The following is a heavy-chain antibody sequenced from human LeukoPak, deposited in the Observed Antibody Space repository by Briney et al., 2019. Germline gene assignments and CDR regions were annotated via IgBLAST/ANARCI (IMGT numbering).Heavy chain of an antibody. CDR1: GFTFSSYW. J-gene: IGHJ5*02. CDR3: AREKYQLPPTHWFDP. D-gene: IGHD2-2*01. V-gene: IGHV3-74*01. CDR2: INSDGSST. Sequence: GGSLRLSCAASGFTFSSYWMHWVRQAPGKGLVWVSRINSDGSSTSYADSVKGRFTISRDNAKNTLYLQMNSLRAEDTAEYYCAREKYQLPPTHWFDPWGQGTLVTVSS.